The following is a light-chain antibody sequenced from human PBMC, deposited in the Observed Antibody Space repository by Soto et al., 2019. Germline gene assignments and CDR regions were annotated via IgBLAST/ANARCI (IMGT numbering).Light chain of an antibody. CDR1: SSDVGDYKY. CDR2: EVT. CDR3: SSEGGTLKGV. Sequence: QSVLTQPPSASGSPGQSVTISCTGTSSDVGDYKYVSWYQQHPGKAPKLMIYEVTKRPSGVPDRFSGSKSGNTASLTVSGLQAEDEADYYCSSEGGTLKGVFGGGTKLTVL. J-gene: IGLJ3*02. V-gene: IGLV2-8*01.